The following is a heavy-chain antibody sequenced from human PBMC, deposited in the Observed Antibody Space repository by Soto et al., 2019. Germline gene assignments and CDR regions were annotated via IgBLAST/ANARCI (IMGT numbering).Heavy chain of an antibody. CDR3: ARHGITGREGWFDP. V-gene: IGHV3-7*01. CDR2: IKQDGSEK. CDR1: GFTFSSYW. J-gene: IGHJ5*02. D-gene: IGHD1-20*01. Sequence: EVQLVESGGGLVQPGGSLRLSCAASGFTFSSYWMSWVRQAPGKGLEWVANIKQDGSEKYYVDSVKGRFTISRDNAKNSLYLQMNSLRAEDTAVYYCARHGITGREGWFDPWGQGTLVTVSS.